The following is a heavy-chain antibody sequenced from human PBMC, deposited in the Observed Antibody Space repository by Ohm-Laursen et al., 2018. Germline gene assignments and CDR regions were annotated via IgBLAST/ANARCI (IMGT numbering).Heavy chain of an antibody. Sequence: SLRLSCAASGFTFSSYSMNWVRQAPGKGLQWVSAISGSGDNTYYADSVKGRFTISRDNYKNTLFLQMNSLRAEDTAVYYCAKDRNYGDYGLSNSFAPWGQGTLVTVSS. D-gene: IGHD4-17*01. CDR2: ISGSGDNT. CDR1: GFTFSSYS. V-gene: IGHV3-23*01. CDR3: AKDRNYGDYGLSNSFAP. J-gene: IGHJ5*02.